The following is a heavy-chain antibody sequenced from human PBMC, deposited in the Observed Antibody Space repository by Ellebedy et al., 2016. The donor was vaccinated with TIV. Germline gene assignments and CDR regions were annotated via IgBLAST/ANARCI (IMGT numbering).Heavy chain of an antibody. CDR2: ISSDGSNK. CDR3: ARGGSSGSSDY. J-gene: IGHJ4*02. V-gene: IGHV3-30*03. D-gene: IGHD3-10*01. Sequence: GESLKISXVASGFTFRSHGIYWVRQAPGKGLEWVAVISSDGSNKYYEDSVKGRFTISRDNSKNTLYLQMNSLRTDDMAVYYCARGGSSGSSDYWGQGTLVTVSS. CDR1: GFTFRSHG.